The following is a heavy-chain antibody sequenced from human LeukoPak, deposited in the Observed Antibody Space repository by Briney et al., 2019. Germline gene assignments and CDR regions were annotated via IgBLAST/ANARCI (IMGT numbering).Heavy chain of an antibody. CDR3: ARGLRYITIFGVSDAFDI. D-gene: IGHD3-3*01. CDR2: INQSVST. V-gene: IGHV4-34*01. J-gene: IGHJ3*02. Sequence: PSETLSLTCAVYGGSFSGYYWSWIRQPPGKGLEWIGEINQSVSTNYNPSLKSRVTISVDTSKNQFSLKLSSVTAADTAVYYCARGLRYITIFGVSDAFDIWGQGTMATGSS. CDR1: GGSFSGYY.